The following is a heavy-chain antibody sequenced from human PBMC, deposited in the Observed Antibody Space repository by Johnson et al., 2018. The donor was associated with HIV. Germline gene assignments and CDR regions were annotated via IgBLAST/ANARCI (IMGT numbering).Heavy chain of an antibody. V-gene: IGHV3-7*05. Sequence: VQLVESGGGLVQPGGSLRLSCAASGFTFSNYWMSWVRQAPGKGLEWVANIKQDGSEKYYVDSVKGRFTISRYNAKNSLYLQMNSLRAEDTAVYYCARDAKYYYDSSGYYYEHDAFDIWGQGTMVTVSS. CDR3: ARDAKYYYDSSGYYYEHDAFDI. J-gene: IGHJ3*02. CDR2: IKQDGSEK. D-gene: IGHD3-22*01. CDR1: GFTFSNYW.